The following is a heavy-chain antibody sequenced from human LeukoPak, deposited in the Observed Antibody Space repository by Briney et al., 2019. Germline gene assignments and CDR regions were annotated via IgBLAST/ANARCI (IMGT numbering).Heavy chain of an antibody. Sequence: GGSLRLPCAASGFTFTSFWLNWVRQAPGKGLEWVANIKRDGSEKYYLDSVKGRFTISRDNAKNSLYLQMNNLRAEDTAVYYCARGYGSGSCLDYWGQGTLVTVSS. CDR1: GFTFTSFW. D-gene: IGHD3-10*01. CDR2: IKRDGSEK. CDR3: ARGYGSGSCLDY. J-gene: IGHJ4*02. V-gene: IGHV3-7*03.